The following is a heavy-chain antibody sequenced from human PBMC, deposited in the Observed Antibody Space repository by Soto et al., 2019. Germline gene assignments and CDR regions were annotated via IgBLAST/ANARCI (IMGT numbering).Heavy chain of an antibody. CDR1: GYKFTSFW. D-gene: IGHD4-4*01. V-gene: IGHV5-51*01. Sequence: GESLKIPCQGSGYKFTSFWIGWVRQMPGKGLEWMGIIYPGDSDTRYSPSFQGQVTISVDKSISTAYLQWSSLKASDTATYYCARRGVTISYWYFDLWGRGTLITVSS. J-gene: IGHJ2*01. CDR2: IYPGDSDT. CDR3: ARRGVTISYWYFDL.